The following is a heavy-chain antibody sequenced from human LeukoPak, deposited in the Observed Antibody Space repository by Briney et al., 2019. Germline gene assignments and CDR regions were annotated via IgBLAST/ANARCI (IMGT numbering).Heavy chain of an antibody. J-gene: IGHJ4*02. CDR2: ISAYNGNT. Sequence: ASVKVSCKASGYTFTSYDINWVRQATGQGLEWMGWISAYNGNTNYAQKLQGRVTMTTDTSTSTAYMELRSLRSDDTAVYYCARLLCSGGSCYFDYWGQGTLVTVSS. D-gene: IGHD2-15*01. CDR1: GYTFTSYD. V-gene: IGHV1-18*01. CDR3: ARLLCSGGSCYFDY.